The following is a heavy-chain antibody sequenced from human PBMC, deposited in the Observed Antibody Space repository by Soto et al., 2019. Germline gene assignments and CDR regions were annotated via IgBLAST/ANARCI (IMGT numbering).Heavy chain of an antibody. CDR2: INPSGGST. V-gene: IGHV1-46*01. CDR1: GYTFTSYY. Sequence: ASVKVSCKASGYTFTSYYMHWVRQAPGQGLEWMGIINPSGGSTSYAQKFQGRVTMTRDTSTSTVYMELSSLRSEDTAVYYCARDLSDFWSGYPGYYYYGMDIWGQGTTVTVSS. J-gene: IGHJ6*02. CDR3: ARDLSDFWSGYPGYYYYGMDI. D-gene: IGHD3-3*01.